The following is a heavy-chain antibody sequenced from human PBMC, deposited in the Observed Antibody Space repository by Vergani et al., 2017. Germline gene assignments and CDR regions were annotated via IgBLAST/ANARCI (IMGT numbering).Heavy chain of an antibody. CDR1: GFTFSSYS. CDR3: AVDLFYYDSSGYYSGFFYY. V-gene: IGHV3-21*01. Sequence: EVQLVESGGGLVKPGGSLRLSCAASGFTFSSYSMNWVRQAPGKGLGWVSSISSSSSYRYYADAVKGRFTISRDNAKNSLYLQMNSLRAEDTAVYYCAVDLFYYDSSGYYSGFFYYWGQGTLVTVSS. J-gene: IGHJ4*02. D-gene: IGHD3-22*01. CDR2: ISSSSSYR.